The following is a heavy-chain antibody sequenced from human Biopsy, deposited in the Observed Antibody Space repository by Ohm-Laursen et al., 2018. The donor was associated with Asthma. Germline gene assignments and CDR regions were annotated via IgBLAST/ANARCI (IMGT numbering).Heavy chain of an antibody. D-gene: IGHD6-19*01. V-gene: IGHV3-23*01. CDR2: VSSSGGAR. J-gene: IGHJ4*02. CDR3: ARESSVAGSSDFDY. Sequence: SLRLSCTASGFRFSDYGMHWVRQAPGKGLEWVASVSSSGGARDYADSVKGRFTISRDNSKNTLYLQMNSLRAEDTAVYYCARESSVAGSSDFDYWGQGTLVTVSS. CDR1: GFRFSDYG.